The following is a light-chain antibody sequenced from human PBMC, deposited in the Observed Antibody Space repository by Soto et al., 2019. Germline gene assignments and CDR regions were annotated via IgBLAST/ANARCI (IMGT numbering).Light chain of an antibody. CDR2: ANR. CDR1: NSNMGAGYD. J-gene: IGLJ3*02. Sequence: QSVLTQPPSVSGAPGQRVTISCTGSNSNMGAGYDVHWYQQLPGTAPKLLIYANRNRPSGVPDRFSGSKSGTLASLAITGLQAEDEADYYCQSYDNSLSGHWVFGGGTKLTVL. V-gene: IGLV1-40*01. CDR3: QSYDNSLSGHWV.